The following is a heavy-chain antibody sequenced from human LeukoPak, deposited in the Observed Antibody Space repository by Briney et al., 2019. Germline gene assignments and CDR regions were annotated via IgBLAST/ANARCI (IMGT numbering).Heavy chain of an antibody. V-gene: IGHV4-4*07. CDR3: AGRDY. CDR1: GASISNYY. J-gene: IGHJ4*02. Sequence: KPSETLTLTCTVSGASISNYYWSWIRQLAGKGLEWIGRVFTSGSTNYNPSFRSRVTISVDKSKNQLSLKLTSVTAADTAVYYCAGRDYWGQGTLVTVSS. CDR2: VFTSGST.